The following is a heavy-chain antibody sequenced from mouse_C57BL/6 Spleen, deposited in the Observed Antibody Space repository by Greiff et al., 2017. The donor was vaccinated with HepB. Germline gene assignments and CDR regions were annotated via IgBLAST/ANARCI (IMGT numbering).Heavy chain of an antibody. Sequence: VQLQQSGPELVKPGASVKISCKASGYSFTSYYIHWVKQRPGQGLECIGWIYPGSGNTKYNEKFKGKATLTADTSSSTAYMQLSSLTSEDSAVYYCAAGKGGFDYWGQGTTLTVSS. V-gene: IGHV1-66*01. CDR3: AAGKGGFDY. D-gene: IGHD2-1*01. CDR1: GYSFTSYY. J-gene: IGHJ2*01. CDR2: IYPGSGNT.